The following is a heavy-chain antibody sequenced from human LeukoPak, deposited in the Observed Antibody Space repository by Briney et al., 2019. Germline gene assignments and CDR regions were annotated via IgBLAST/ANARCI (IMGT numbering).Heavy chain of an antibody. V-gene: IGHV3-11*04. CDR2: ISSSGSTI. Sequence: GGSLRLSCAASGFTFSDYYMSWIRQAPGKGLEWVSYISSSGSTIYYADSVKGRFTISRDNAKNSLYLQMNSLRAEDTAVYYCARDDEYYCSSTSCLTKPFDYWGQGTLVTVSS. D-gene: IGHD2-2*01. CDR1: GFTFSDYY. J-gene: IGHJ4*02. CDR3: ARDDEYYCSSTSCLTKPFDY.